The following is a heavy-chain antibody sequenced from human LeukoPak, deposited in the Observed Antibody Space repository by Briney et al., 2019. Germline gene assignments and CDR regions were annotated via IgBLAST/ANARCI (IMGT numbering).Heavy chain of an antibody. CDR3: SSDGGYDHHGLFAY. V-gene: IGHV3-30*04. J-gene: IGHJ4*02. CDR1: GFTFSNYA. CDR2: ISFDGSNK. D-gene: IGHD5-12*01. Sequence: GGSLRLSCAASGFTFSNYAMHWVRQAPGKGLEWVAIISFDGSNKDYADSVKGRFTISRDNSKNTLYLQMNSLRAEDTAVYYCSSDGGYDHHGLFAYCGQGNLVTVSS.